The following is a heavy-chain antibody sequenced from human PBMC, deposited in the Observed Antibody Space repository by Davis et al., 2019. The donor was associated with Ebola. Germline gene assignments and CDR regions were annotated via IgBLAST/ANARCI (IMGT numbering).Heavy chain of an antibody. D-gene: IGHD2-8*01. Sequence: SETLSLTCSVSGGSISSYYWSWIRQPPGKGLEWIGYIYSSGTTNYNPSLKSRVTFSVDTSKNHFSLRLNSVTPADTAVYYCARTAVTNSFYFDYWGQGTLVTVSS. CDR2: IYSSGTT. CDR3: ARTAVTNSFYFDY. V-gene: IGHV4-59*01. J-gene: IGHJ4*02. CDR1: GGSISSYY.